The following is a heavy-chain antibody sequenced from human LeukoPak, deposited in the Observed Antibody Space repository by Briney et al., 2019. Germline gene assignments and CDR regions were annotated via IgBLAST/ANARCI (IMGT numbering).Heavy chain of an antibody. D-gene: IGHD5-12*01. CDR2: IIGSGGST. V-gene: IGHV3-23*01. CDR3: AKDPKRWLQSHFDY. J-gene: IGHJ4*02. Sequence: GSLRLSCAASGFTFSSYAMSWVRQAPGKGLEWVSAIIGSGGSTYYADSVKGRFTISRDNSKNTLYLQMNSLRAEDTAVYYCAKDPKRWLQSHFDYWGQGTLVTVSS. CDR1: GFTFSSYA.